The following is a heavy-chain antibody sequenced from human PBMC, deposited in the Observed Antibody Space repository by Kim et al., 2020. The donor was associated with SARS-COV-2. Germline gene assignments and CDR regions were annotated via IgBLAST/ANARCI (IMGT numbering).Heavy chain of an antibody. V-gene: IGHV1-18*01. J-gene: IGHJ5*02. Sequence: ASVKVSCKASGYTFTTYGISWVRQAPGQGLEWMGWISAYNGNTNYAQKLQGRVTMTTETSTSTAYMELRSLRSDDTAVYYCARFGDPFFVLGLLEGAATNWCDPWGQGTLVTVSS. CDR3: ARFGDPFFVLGLLEGAATNWCDP. D-gene: IGHD3-3*01. CDR2: ISAYNGNT. CDR1: GYTFTTYG.